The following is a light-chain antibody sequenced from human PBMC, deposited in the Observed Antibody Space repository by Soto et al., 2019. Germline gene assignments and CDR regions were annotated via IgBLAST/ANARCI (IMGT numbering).Light chain of an antibody. J-gene: IGKJ1*01. CDR3: QQFRT. CDR1: QSVSSSY. Sequence: EIVLTQFPGTLSLSPGERATLSCRASQSVSSSYLAWYQQKPGQAPRLLIYGASSRATGIPDRFSGSGSGTDFTLTISRLEPEDFAVYYCQQFRTFGQGTKV. V-gene: IGKV3-20*01. CDR2: GAS.